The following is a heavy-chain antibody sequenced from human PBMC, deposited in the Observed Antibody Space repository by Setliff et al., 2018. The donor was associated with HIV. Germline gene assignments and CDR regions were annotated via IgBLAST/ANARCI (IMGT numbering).Heavy chain of an antibody. CDR2: INPNNGDT. D-gene: IGHD1-7*01. CDR3: ARDRSNWNYGKNYMDV. J-gene: IGHJ6*03. Sequence: ASVKVSCKASGYTFTAYYLHWVRQAPGQGLEWMGRINPNNGDTNYAQKFQGRVTMTRDTSISTAYMELSRLRSDDTAVYYCARDRSNWNYGKNYMDVWGKGTTVTVSS. CDR1: GYTFTAYY. V-gene: IGHV1-2*06.